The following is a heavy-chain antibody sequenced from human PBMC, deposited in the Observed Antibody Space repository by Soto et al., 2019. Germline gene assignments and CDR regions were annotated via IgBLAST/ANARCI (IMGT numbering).Heavy chain of an antibody. Sequence: GGSLRLSCAASGFTVSSNYMSWVRQAPGKGLEWVSVIYSGGSTYYADSVKGRFTISRDNSKNTLCLQMNSLRAEDTAVYYCARYNWNYQAIDYWGQGTLVTVSS. CDR2: IYSGGST. V-gene: IGHV3-53*01. CDR1: GFTVSSNY. CDR3: ARYNWNYQAIDY. D-gene: IGHD1-7*01. J-gene: IGHJ4*02.